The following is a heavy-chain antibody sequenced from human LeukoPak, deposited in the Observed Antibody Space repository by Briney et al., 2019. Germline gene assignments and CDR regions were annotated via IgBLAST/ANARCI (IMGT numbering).Heavy chain of an antibody. V-gene: IGHV3-7*01. Sequence: GGSLRLSCAASGFTFSSYGMSWVRQAPGKGLEWVGNIKQDGSEKYYVDSVKGRFTISRDNARNSLYLQMNSLRAEDTAVYYCARNGAPVVTAITPYYYYMDVWGKGTTVTVSS. CDR3: ARNGAPVVTAITPYYYYMDV. J-gene: IGHJ6*03. D-gene: IGHD2-21*02. CDR2: IKQDGSEK. CDR1: GFTFSSYG.